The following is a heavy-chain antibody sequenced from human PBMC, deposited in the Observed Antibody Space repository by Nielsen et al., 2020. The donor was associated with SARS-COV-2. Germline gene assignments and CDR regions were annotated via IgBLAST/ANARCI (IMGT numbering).Heavy chain of an antibody. CDR1: GYTFTSYG. V-gene: IGHV1-18*04. Sequence: ASVQVSCKASGYTFTSYGISWVRQAPGQGLEWMGWISAYNGNTNYAQKLQGRVTMTTDKSTSTAYMELRSLRSDDTAVYYCAREGAAAGYYYYMDVWGKGTTVTVSS. D-gene: IGHD6-13*01. CDR2: ISAYNGNT. J-gene: IGHJ6*03. CDR3: AREGAAAGYYYYMDV.